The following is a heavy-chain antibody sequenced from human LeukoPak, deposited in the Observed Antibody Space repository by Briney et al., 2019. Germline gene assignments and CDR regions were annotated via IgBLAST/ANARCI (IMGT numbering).Heavy chain of an antibody. CDR2: IYTSGST. Sequence: PSETLSLTCTVSGGSISSGSYYWSWIRQPAGKGLEWIGRIYTSGSTNYNPSPKSRVTISVDTSKNQFSLKLSSVTAADTAVYYCARWVPDGREYYFDYWGQGTLVTVSS. V-gene: IGHV4-61*02. D-gene: IGHD2-2*01. CDR1: GGSISSGSYY. J-gene: IGHJ4*02. CDR3: ARWVPDGREYYFDY.